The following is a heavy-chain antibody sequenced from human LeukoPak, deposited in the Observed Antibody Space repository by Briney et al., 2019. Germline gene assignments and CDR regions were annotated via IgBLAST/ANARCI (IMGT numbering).Heavy chain of an antibody. D-gene: IGHD3-16*01. J-gene: IGHJ2*01. Sequence: GGSLRLSCAVSGFSVDGNYMTWVRQAPGKGLEWVSVIFSGDSIYYADSVKGRFTISRDNSKNTLFLQMNSLRAEDTAVYYCAKDGGWMDPSVLYWYFDLWGRGTLVTVSS. V-gene: IGHV3-66*02. CDR1: GFSVDGNY. CDR2: IFSGDSI. CDR3: AKDGGWMDPSVLYWYFDL.